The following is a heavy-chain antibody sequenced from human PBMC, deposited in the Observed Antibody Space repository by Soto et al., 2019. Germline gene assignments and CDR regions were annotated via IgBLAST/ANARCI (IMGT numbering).Heavy chain of an antibody. D-gene: IGHD2-15*01. Sequence: PGGSLRLSCAASGFTFSNAWINWVRQAPGKGLEWVGRIKSKTDGGTTDFAASVKGRFAISRDDSKNMVYLQMNSLKTEDTAVYYCARHSLTNWFDPWGKGTLVTVYS. J-gene: IGHJ5*02. V-gene: IGHV3-15*07. CDR2: IKSKTDGGTT. CDR3: ARHSLTNWFDP. CDR1: GFTFSNAW.